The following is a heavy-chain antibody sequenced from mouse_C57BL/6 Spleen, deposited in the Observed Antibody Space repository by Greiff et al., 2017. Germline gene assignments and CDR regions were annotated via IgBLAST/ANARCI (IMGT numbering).Heavy chain of an antibody. D-gene: IGHD4-1*01. CDR2: IWSGGST. CDR1: GFSLTSYG. J-gene: IGHJ3*01. V-gene: IGHV2-2*01. CDR3: DRSNWGGAWFAY. Sequence: VQGVESGPGLVQPSQSLSITCTVSGFSLTSYGVHWVRQSPGKGLEWLGVIWSGGSTDYNAAFISRLSISKDNSKSQVFFKMNSLQADDTAIYYCDRSNWGGAWFAYWGQGTLVTVSA.